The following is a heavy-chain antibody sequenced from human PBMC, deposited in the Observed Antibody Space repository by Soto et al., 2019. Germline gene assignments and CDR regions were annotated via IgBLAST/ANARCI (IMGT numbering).Heavy chain of an antibody. V-gene: IGHV3-33*01. CDR1: GFTFSTYG. D-gene: IGHD1-26*01. CDR2: IWYDGSHK. CDR3: ARAVGPFDY. Sequence: QVQLVEPGGGVVQPGRSLRLSCAASGFTFSTYGTHWVRQAPGTGLEWVAVIWYDGSHKDYADSVKGRFTISRDNSKNTLYLQMNSLRVEDTAVYYCARAVGPFDYWGQGTLVAVSS. J-gene: IGHJ4*02.